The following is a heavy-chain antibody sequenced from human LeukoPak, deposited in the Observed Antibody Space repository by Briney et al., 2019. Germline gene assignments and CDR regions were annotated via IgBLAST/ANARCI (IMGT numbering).Heavy chain of an antibody. V-gene: IGHV3-33*01. J-gene: IGHJ4*02. Sequence: PGTSLRLSCAASRFTFSDYGMHWVRQAPGKGLEWVAVIWYDGSKRYYTESVKGRFTISRDNSRNTLYPQMNSLKAEDTAVYYCARRDGDNDRGFDYWGQGTLVTVSS. D-gene: IGHD4-23*01. CDR3: ARRDGDNDRGFDY. CDR1: RFTFSDYG. CDR2: IWYDGSKR.